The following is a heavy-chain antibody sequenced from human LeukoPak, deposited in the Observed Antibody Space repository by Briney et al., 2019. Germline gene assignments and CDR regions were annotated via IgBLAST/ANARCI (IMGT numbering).Heavy chain of an antibody. D-gene: IGHD6-19*01. CDR2: ITPSSTYI. CDR3: ARNLNSPIAVAGSDY. CDR1: GFTFSNSD. J-gene: IGHJ4*02. V-gene: IGHV3-21*01. Sequence: GGSLRLSCAASGFTFSNSDMEWVRQAPGKGLEWVSSITPSSTYIYYAESMRGRFTVSRDNAMNSLYLQMNSLTAEDTAVYYCARNLNSPIAVAGSDYWGQGTLVTVSS.